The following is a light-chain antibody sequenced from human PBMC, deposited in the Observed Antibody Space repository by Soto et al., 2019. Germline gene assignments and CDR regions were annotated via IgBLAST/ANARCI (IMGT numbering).Light chain of an antibody. CDR3: IAYTICSSLV. V-gene: IGLV2-14*04. J-gene: IGLJ2*01. CDR2: DVS. CDR1: SSDVGGYNY. Sequence: SITISCTGTSSDVGGYNYVTWYQQHPGKATKLMIYDVSNRPSGVSNRFSGSKSGNTASLTTPRLQAEAEAAYYCIAYTICSSLVFGGGDTMTVL.